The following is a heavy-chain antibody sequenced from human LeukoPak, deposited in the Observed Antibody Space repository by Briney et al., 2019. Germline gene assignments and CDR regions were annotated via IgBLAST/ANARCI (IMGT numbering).Heavy chain of an antibody. CDR1: GFTFSSYA. Sequence: GGSLRLSCAASGFTFSSYAMHWVRQAPGKGLEWVAVISYDGSNKYYADSVKGRFTISRDNSKNTLYLQMNSLRAEDTAVYYCARDVAKLAARPEDYFDYWGQGTLVTVSS. J-gene: IGHJ4*02. CDR3: ARDVAKLAARPEDYFDY. V-gene: IGHV3-30-3*01. D-gene: IGHD6-6*01. CDR2: ISYDGSNK.